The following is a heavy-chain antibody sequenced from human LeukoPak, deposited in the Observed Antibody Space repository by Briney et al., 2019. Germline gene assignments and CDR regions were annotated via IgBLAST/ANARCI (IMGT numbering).Heavy chain of an antibody. Sequence: SETLSLTCSVSSVSISPNYGSWLRQSPGKGLEWIAYVSDTGRTRYNPSLQSRLTISLDTSNNHFSLQLSSVTAADTALYYCARLLDNDNSGAPDTFDIWGQGTMVTVSS. V-gene: IGHV4-59*01. CDR3: ARLLDNDNSGAPDTFDI. CDR2: VSDTGRT. D-gene: IGHD3-22*01. CDR1: SVSISPNY. J-gene: IGHJ3*02.